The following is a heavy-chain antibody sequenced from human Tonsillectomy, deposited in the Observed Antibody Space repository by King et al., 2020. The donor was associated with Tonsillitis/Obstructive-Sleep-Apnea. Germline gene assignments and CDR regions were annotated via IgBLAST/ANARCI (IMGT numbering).Heavy chain of an antibody. CDR3: ARDGTYYYGSGSSLDAFDI. Sequence: VQLVESGGGVVQPGRSLRLSCAASGFTFSSYCMYWVRQAPGKGLEWVAVIWYDGSNKYYADSVKGRFTISRDNSKNTLYLQMNSLRAEDTAVYYCARDGTYYYGSGSSLDAFDIWGQGTMVTVSS. J-gene: IGHJ3*02. V-gene: IGHV3-33*01. CDR1: GFTFSSYC. CDR2: IWYDGSNK. D-gene: IGHD3-10*01.